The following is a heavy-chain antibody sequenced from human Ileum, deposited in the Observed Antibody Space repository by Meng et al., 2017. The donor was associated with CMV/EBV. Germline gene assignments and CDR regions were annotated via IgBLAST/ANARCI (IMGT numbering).Heavy chain of an antibody. Sequence: YSVSNFYMHGVRQAPGQRPEWRGIINPAGGSTSYAQKFHGRVAVTTDTSTATVYLTLSDLQSVDTAIYYCARATYTSSWSEAGFEYWGQGTLVTVSS. J-gene: IGHJ4*02. CDR1: YSVSNFY. V-gene: IGHV1-46*01. D-gene: IGHD6-13*01. CDR2: INPAGGST. CDR3: ARATYTSSWSEAGFEY.